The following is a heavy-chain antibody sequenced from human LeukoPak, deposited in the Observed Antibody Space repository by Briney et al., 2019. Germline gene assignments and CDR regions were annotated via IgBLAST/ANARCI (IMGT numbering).Heavy chain of an antibody. V-gene: IGHV1-69*13. D-gene: IGHD3-3*01. CDR2: IIPIFGTA. J-gene: IGHJ5*02. CDR1: GGTFSSYA. Sequence: SVKVSCKASGGTFSSYAISWVRQAPGQWLEWMGGIIPIFGTANYAQKFQGRVTITADESTSTAYMELSSLRSEDTAVYYCARDLRFLEWLSQRHWFDPWGQGTLVTVSS. CDR3: ARDLRFLEWLSQRHWFDP.